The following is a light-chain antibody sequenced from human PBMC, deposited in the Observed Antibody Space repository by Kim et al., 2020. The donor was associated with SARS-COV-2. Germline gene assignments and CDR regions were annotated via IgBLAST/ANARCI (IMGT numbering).Light chain of an antibody. J-gene: IGKJ2*01. CDR2: GAS. CDR3: QQYYTWPPFT. CDR1: QSISSS. V-gene: IGKV3-15*01. Sequence: VSPGERATLSCRASQSISSSLAWYQQTPGQAPRLLIYGASTRATGIPARFSGSGSGTEFTLTISSLQSEDFAVYYCQQYYTWPPFTFGQGTKLEI.